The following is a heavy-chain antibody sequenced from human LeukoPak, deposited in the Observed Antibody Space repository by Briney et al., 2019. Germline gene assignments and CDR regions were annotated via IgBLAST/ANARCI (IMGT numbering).Heavy chain of an antibody. D-gene: IGHD6-19*01. Sequence: SETLSLTCTVSGGSISSSSYYWGWIRQPPGKGLEWIGSIYYSGSTNYNPSLKSRVTISVDTSKNQFSLKLSSVTAADTAVYYCARQRILHSSGWPFDYWGQGTLVTVSS. CDR3: ARQRILHSSGWPFDY. J-gene: IGHJ4*02. CDR2: IYYSGST. V-gene: IGHV4-39*01. CDR1: GGSISSSSYY.